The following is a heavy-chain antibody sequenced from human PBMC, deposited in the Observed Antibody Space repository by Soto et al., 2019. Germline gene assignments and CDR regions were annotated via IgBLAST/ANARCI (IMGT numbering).Heavy chain of an antibody. D-gene: IGHD2-2*01. J-gene: IGHJ5*02. V-gene: IGHV4-39*01. Sequence: SETLSLTXTVSGGSISSWSYYWGWIRQPPGKGLEWIGIVYHTGTAYYNPSLKSRVVISADTSKNQFSLMVTSVTAADTAVYYCAGLPKRPAEYCSSPTCYNWFDPWGQGAVVTVSS. CDR2: VYHTGTA. CDR3: AGLPKRPAEYCSSPTCYNWFDP. CDR1: GGSISSWSYY.